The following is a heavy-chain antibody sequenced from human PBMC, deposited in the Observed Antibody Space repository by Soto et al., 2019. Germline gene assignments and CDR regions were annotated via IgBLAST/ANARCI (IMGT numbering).Heavy chain of an antibody. CDR1: GYTFTDYY. V-gene: IGHV1-2*02. CDR2: INPESGNP. CDR3: ACEDCRNTNCLKGFDY. Sequence: QVPMVQSGAEVKKPGDSVKVSCKASGYTFTDYYMHWVRQAPGQGFEWVGGINPESGNPKYVPKFQGRVTVTRDTSTSTAYMELNRMTSDDAAVYYCACEDCRNTNCLKGFDYWGQGTLVTVSS. J-gene: IGHJ4*02. D-gene: IGHD2-15*01.